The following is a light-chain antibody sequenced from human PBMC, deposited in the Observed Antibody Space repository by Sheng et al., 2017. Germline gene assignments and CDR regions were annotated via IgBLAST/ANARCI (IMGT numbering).Light chain of an antibody. CDR1: QSISSW. CDR3: QQYNSYSLT. Sequence: DIQMTQSPSTLSASVGDRVTITCRASQSISSWLAWYQQKPGKAPKLLIYKASSLESGVPSRFSGSGSGTEFTLTISSLQPDDFATYYCQQYNSYSLTFGGGYQGGDQT. CDR2: KAS. J-gene: IGKJ4*01. V-gene: IGKV1-5*03.